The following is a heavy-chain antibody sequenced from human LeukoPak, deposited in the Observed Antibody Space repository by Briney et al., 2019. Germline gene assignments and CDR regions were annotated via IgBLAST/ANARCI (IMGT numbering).Heavy chain of an antibody. CDR2: ISGSGFST. J-gene: IGHJ4*02. Sequence: GGSLRLSCAASGFTFSSYAMSWVRQAPGKGLEWVSGISGSGFSTYYADSVKGRFTISRDNSKNTLYLQMNSLRAEDTAVYYCAKKAYYYDSSGYSGYYFDYWGQGTLVTVSS. CDR1: GFTFSSYA. V-gene: IGHV3-23*01. D-gene: IGHD3-22*01. CDR3: AKKAYYYDSSGYSGYYFDY.